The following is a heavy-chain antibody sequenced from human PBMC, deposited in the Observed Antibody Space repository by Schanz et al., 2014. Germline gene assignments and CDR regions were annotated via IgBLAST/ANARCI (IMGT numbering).Heavy chain of an antibody. Sequence: EVQLLESGGGLVQPGGSLRLSCVASGFTFFGSFAMSWVRQAPGKGLEWVSGMSGSGSTADYADSVKGRFTISRDNLKNTVYLQMNSLRAGDTAVYYCAKDGRLPYCGTGSDFDYWGQGTLVAVSS. V-gene: IGHV3-23*01. CDR2: MSGSGSTA. D-gene: IGHD1-26*01. CDR1: GFTFFGSFA. J-gene: IGHJ4*02. CDR3: AKDGRLPYCGTGSDFDY.